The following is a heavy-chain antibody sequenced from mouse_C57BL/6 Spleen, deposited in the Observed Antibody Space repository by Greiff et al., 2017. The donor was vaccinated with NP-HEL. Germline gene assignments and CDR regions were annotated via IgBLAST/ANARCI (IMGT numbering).Heavy chain of an antibody. Sequence: VQLQQPGAELVKPGASVKLSCKASGYTFTSYWMHWVKQRPGQGLEWIGMIHPNSGSTNYNEKFKSKATLTVDKSSSTAYMQLSSLTSEDSAGYYCARPIYDGYWFAYWGQGTLVTVSA. CDR3: ARPIYDGYWFAY. V-gene: IGHV1-64*01. CDR1: GYTFTSYW. D-gene: IGHD2-3*01. J-gene: IGHJ3*01. CDR2: IHPNSGST.